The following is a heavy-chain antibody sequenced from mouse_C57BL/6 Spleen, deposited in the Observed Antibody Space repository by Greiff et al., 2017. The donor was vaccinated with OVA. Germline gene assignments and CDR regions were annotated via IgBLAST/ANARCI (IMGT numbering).Heavy chain of an antibody. CDR3: ARETRRGAMDY. V-gene: IGHV1-61*01. CDR2: IYPSDSET. Sequence: VQLQQPGAELVRPGSSVKLSCKASGYTFTSYWMDWVKQRPGQGLEWIGTIYPSDSETHYNQKFKDKATLTVDKSSSTAYMQLSSLTSEDSAVYYCARETRRGAMDYWGQGTSVTVSS. D-gene: IGHD3-3*01. J-gene: IGHJ4*01. CDR1: GYTFTSYW.